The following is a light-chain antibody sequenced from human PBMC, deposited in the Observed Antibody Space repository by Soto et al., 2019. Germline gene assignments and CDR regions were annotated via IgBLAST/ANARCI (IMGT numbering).Light chain of an antibody. CDR2: GAS. J-gene: IGKJ1*01. V-gene: IGKV3-15*01. CDR3: QQYTNWPPWT. Sequence: EIVMTQSPATLSVSPGQRATLSCRASQSVSSNLAWYQQKPGQAPRLLIYGASTRATGITARFSGSGSGTEFGLPISSLQSEDFAVYYCQQYTNWPPWTFGQGTKVDIK. CDR1: QSVSSN.